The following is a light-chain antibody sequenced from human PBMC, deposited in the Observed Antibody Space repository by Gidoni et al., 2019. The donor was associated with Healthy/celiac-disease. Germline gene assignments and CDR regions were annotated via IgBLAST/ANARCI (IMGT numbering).Light chain of an antibody. Sequence: DIVMTQSPDSLAVSLGERATINCKSSQSVLSSSNNKNYLTWYQQKPGQPPKLLIYWASTRESGVPDRFSGSGSVTDFTLTIRSLQAEDVAVYYCQQYYSTPLTFGGGTKVEIK. CDR3: QQYYSTPLT. CDR1: QSVLSSSNNKNY. J-gene: IGKJ4*01. CDR2: WAS. V-gene: IGKV4-1*01.